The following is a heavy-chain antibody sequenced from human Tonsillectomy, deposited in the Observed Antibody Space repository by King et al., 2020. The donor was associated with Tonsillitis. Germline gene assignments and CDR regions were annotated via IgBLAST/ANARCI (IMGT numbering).Heavy chain of an antibody. Sequence: ITLKESGPTLVKPTQTLTLTCTFSGFSLSASGVGVGWIRQPPGKALEWLALIYGDDDKRYSPSLKSRLTITKDTSENQVVLTMTNMDPVDTATYFCARTTALLYRSSLNNYYYGMDVWGQGTTVTVSS. D-gene: IGHD6-13*01. J-gene: IGHJ6*02. CDR3: ARTTALLYRSSLNNYYYGMDV. V-gene: IGHV2-5*02. CDR1: GFSLSASGVG. CDR2: IYGDDDK.